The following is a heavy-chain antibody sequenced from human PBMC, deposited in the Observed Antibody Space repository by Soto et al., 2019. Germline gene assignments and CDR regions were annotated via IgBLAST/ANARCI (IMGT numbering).Heavy chain of an antibody. Sequence: LRLSCAASGFTFSNYDIHWVRQAPGKGLEWVAVISYDGSNKYYADSVKGRFTVSRDNSKDTLYLQMNSLRPEDTAVYYCAKVGDGYNSFFDYWGQGTLVTVSS. CDR1: GFTFSNYD. V-gene: IGHV3-30*18. J-gene: IGHJ4*02. CDR2: ISYDGSNK. D-gene: IGHD5-12*01. CDR3: AKVGDGYNSFFDY.